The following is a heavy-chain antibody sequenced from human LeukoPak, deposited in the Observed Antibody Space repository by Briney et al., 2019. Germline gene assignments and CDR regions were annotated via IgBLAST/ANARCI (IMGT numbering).Heavy chain of an antibody. D-gene: IGHD4-11*01. CDR3: AKGSNGVSNYLFDY. Sequence: GGSLSLSCAASGFAFSSYAMNWVRQAPGKGLEWISVISGSGGETYYAGSVKGRFTISRDNSKNTVYVELNSLGGDDTAVYYCAKGSNGVSNYLFDYWGQGSLVTVSS. CDR2: ISGSGGET. CDR1: GFAFSSYA. J-gene: IGHJ4*02. V-gene: IGHV3-23*01.